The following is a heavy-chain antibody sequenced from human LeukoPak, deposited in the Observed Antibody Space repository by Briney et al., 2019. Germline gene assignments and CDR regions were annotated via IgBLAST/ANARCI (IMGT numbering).Heavy chain of an antibody. J-gene: IGHJ4*02. D-gene: IGHD6-13*01. Sequence: ASVTVSCTASGYTFTSYDINWVRQATGQGLEWMGWMNPNSGNTGCAQKFQGRIIVSRNTSISTAYMELSSLTSEDTAIYYCARIAAAGNRRLNYWGQGTLVTVAS. CDR3: ARIAAAGNRRLNY. V-gene: IGHV1-8*01. CDR2: MNPNSGNT. CDR1: GYTFTSYD.